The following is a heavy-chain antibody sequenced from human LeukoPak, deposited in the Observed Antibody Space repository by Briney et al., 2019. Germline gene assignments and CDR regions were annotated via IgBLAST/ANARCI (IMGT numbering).Heavy chain of an antibody. J-gene: IGHJ4*02. CDR1: GFTFSSYS. V-gene: IGHV3-48*04. D-gene: IGHD1-7*01. Sequence: GGSLRLSCAASGFTFSSYSMNWVRQAPGKGQEWVSYITSSSSTIYYADSVKGRFTISRDNAKNTLYLQMNSLRAEDTAVYYCARYNWNSAPFDYWGQGTLVTVSS. CDR2: ITSSSSTI. CDR3: ARYNWNSAPFDY.